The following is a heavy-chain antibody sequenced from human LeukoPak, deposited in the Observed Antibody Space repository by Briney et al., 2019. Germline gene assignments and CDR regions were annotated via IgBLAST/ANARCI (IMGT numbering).Heavy chain of an antibody. D-gene: IGHD6-19*01. CDR3: ARDIPVALILDY. Sequence: NPSETLSLTCTVSGGSINSYYWSWIRQPAGKGLEWIGRIYTSGSTNYNPSLKSRVNMSVDTSKNQFSLKLSSVTAADTAVYYCARDIPVALILDYWGQGTLVTVSS. CDR1: GGSINSYY. J-gene: IGHJ4*02. CDR2: IYTSGST. V-gene: IGHV4-4*07.